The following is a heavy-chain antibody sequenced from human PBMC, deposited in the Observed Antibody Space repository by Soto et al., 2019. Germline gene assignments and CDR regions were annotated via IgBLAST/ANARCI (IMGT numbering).Heavy chain of an antibody. CDR3: ARGGCSSTSCYKRPYNWFDP. CDR1: GYSFTSYW. D-gene: IGHD2-2*02. J-gene: IGHJ5*02. V-gene: IGHV5-51*01. CDR2: IYPGDSDT. Sequence: GESLKISCKGSGYSFTSYWIGWVRQMPGKGLEWMGIIYPGDSDTRYSPSFQGQVTISADKSISTAYLQWSSLKASDTAMYYCARGGCSSTSCYKRPYNWFDPWGQGTLVTVSS.